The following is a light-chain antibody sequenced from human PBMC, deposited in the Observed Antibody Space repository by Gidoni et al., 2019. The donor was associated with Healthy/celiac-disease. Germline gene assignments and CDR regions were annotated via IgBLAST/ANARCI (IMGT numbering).Light chain of an antibody. CDR3: QKYNSARVT. J-gene: IGKJ5*01. Sequence: DIQMTQSPSSLSASVGDRVTITCRASQGISNYVAWYQQKPGKVPQLLIYAASTLQSGVPSRFSGSGSVTDFTLTISSLQPEDVATYYCQKYNSARVTFGQGTRLEIK. CDR1: QGISNY. V-gene: IGKV1-27*01. CDR2: AAS.